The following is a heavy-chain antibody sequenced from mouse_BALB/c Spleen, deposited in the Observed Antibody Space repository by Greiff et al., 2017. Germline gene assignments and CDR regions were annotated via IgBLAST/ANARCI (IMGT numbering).Heavy chain of an antibody. CDR1: GFSLTSYG. V-gene: IGHV2-9*02. CDR3: ASHRYDERAWFAY. Sequence: VKLMESGPGLVAPSQSLSITCTVSGFSLTSYGVHWVRQPPGKGLEWLGVIWAGGSTNYNSALMSRLSISKDNSKSQVFLKMNSLQTDDTAMYYCASHRYDERAWFAYWGQGTLVTVSA. J-gene: IGHJ3*01. CDR2: IWAGGST. D-gene: IGHD2-14*01.